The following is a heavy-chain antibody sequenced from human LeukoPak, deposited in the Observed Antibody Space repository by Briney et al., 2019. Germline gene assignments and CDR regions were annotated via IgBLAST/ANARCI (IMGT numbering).Heavy chain of an antibody. D-gene: IGHD5-12*01. CDR1: GFTFSNYA. CDR3: ARDQLAYSGYDTLFDY. J-gene: IGHJ4*02. V-gene: IGHV3-23*01. Sequence: GGSLRLSCAASGFTFSNYAMNWVRQAPGKGLEWVSGISGNGGSTYYADSVKGRFTISRDNSKNTLYLQLNSLRPDDTAVYYCARDQLAYSGYDTLFDYWGQGTLVTVSS. CDR2: ISGNGGST.